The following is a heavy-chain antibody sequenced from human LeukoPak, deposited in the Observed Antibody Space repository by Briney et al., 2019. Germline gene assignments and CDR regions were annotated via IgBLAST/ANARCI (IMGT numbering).Heavy chain of an antibody. CDR1: GFTFSNYG. CDR3: ARGDSVVTAAY. CDR2: IYSGGST. V-gene: IGHV3-53*01. Sequence: GGSLRLSCAASGFTFSNYGMNWVRQAPGKGLEWVSVIYSGGSTYYADSVKGRFTISRDNSKNTLYLQMNSLRAEDTAVYYGARGDSVVTAAYWGQGTLVTVSS. D-gene: IGHD2-21*02. J-gene: IGHJ4*02.